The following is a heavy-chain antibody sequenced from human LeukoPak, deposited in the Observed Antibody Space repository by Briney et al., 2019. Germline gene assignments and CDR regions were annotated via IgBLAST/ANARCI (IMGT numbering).Heavy chain of an antibody. J-gene: IGHJ1*01. CDR1: GFTFTNAW. Sequence: PGGSLRLSCAASGFTFTNAWMSWVRQAPGKGLEWVGRIKSKTDGGTTDYAAPVKGRFTISRDDSKNTLYLQMNSLKTEDTAVYYCTTEPEGEYYDFWSGYYEKYFQHWGQGTLVTVSS. CDR3: TTEPEGEYYDFWSGYYEKYFQH. V-gene: IGHV3-15*01. D-gene: IGHD3-3*01. CDR2: IKSKTDGGTT.